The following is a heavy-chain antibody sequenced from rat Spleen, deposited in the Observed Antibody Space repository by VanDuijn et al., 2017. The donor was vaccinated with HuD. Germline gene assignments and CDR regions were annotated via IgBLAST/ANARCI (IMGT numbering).Heavy chain of an antibody. J-gene: IGHJ4*01. CDR2: IWAGGGT. V-gene: IGHV2-13*01. D-gene: IGHD1-2*01. CDR3: ARRSYSSHVMDV. CDR1: GFSLNNYG. Sequence: QVQLKESGPGLVQPSQTLSLTCTVSGFSLNNYGVIWVRQPPGKGLEWMGIIWAGGGTNYNSAVQSRLSISRDSSKSQVLLKMNSLQPEDTGTFYCARRSYSSHVMDVWGQGASVTVSS.